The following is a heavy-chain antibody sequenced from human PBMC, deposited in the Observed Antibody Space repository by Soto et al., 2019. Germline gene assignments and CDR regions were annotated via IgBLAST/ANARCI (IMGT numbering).Heavy chain of an antibody. CDR1: GFTFSSYS. CDR3: AKGTYDFWSGYYLEAPDV. V-gene: IGHV3-23*01. J-gene: IGHJ6*02. Sequence: LRLSCAASGFTFSSYSMSWVRQAPGKGLEWVSAISGSGGSTYYADSVKGRFTISRDNSKNTLCLQMNSLRAEDTAVYYCAKGTYDFWSGYYLEAPDVWGQGTTVTVSS. CDR2: ISGSGGST. D-gene: IGHD3-3*01.